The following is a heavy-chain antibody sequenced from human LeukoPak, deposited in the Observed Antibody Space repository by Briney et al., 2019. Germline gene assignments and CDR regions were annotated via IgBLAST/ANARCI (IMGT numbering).Heavy chain of an antibody. V-gene: IGHV3-21*04. CDR3: ARLAGSRPPWYLDL. Sequence: GGSLRLSCAASGFTFSSYTMNWVRQAPGKGLEWVSSIGPSGGSILYAASVKGRVSISRDNAQNSLHLQLSSLTADDTAVYYCARLAGSRPPWYLDLWGRGTLVTVSS. D-gene: IGHD6-19*01. J-gene: IGHJ2*01. CDR2: IGPSGGSI. CDR1: GFTFSSYT.